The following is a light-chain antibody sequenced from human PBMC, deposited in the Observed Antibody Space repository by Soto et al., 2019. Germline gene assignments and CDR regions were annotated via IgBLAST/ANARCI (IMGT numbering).Light chain of an antibody. CDR2: GAS. CDR3: QQDGSSPT. CDR1: QSVSSSY. J-gene: IGKJ4*01. Sequence: EIVLTQSPGTLSLSPGERATLSCRASQSVSSSYLAWYQQKPGQAPRLLIYGASSRATGIPDRFSGSGSGTVFTLTISRLEPEDFADYYCQQDGSSPTFGGGTKVEIK. V-gene: IGKV3-20*01.